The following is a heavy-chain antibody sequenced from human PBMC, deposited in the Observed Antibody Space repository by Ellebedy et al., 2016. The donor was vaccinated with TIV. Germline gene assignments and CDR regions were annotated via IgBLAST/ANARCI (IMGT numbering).Heavy chain of an antibody. Sequence: SVKVSXKASGGTFSSYAISWVRQAPGQGLEWMGGIIPIFGTANYAQKFQGRVTITADKSTSTAYMELSSLRSEDTAVYYCARAHYDFWSGYGLGDPWGQGTLVTVSS. J-gene: IGHJ5*02. D-gene: IGHD3-3*01. V-gene: IGHV1-69*06. CDR3: ARAHYDFWSGYGLGDP. CDR1: GGTFSSYA. CDR2: IIPIFGTA.